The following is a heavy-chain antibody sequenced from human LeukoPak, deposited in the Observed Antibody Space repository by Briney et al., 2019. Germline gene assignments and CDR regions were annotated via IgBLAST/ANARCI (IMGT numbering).Heavy chain of an antibody. CDR3: ARGNYYYYYAMDV. CDR1: GFTFSNYG. Sequence: GGSLRLSCAASGFTFSNYGMHWVRQAPGKGLEWVAAIWYDGSNKYYADSVKGRFSISRDNSKNTLYLQMNSLRAEDTAVYYCARGNYYYYYAMDVWGQGTTVTVSS. V-gene: IGHV3-33*01. CDR2: IWYDGSNK. J-gene: IGHJ6*02.